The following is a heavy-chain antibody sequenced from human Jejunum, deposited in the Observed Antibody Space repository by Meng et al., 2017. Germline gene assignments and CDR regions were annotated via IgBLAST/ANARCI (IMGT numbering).Heavy chain of an antibody. CDR3: ARDHGVSGTNDWYFDL. CDR1: GFTFSNFW. CDR2: IKEDGSDK. D-gene: IGHD1-7*01. V-gene: IGHV3-7*01. J-gene: IGHJ2*01. Sequence: GGSLRLSCSASGFTFSNFWVSWVRLAPGKGPEWVGDIKEDGSDKYYVDSVRGRFTISRDNTRNSLYLQMDSLRAEDTAVYYCARDHGVSGTNDWYFDLWGRGTVVTVSS.